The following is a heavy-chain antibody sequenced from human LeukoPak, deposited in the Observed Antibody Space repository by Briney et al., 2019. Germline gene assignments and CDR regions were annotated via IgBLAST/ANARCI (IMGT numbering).Heavy chain of an antibody. CDR3: ARAYSSSWYWHFDL. D-gene: IGHD6-13*01. Sequence: TGGSLRLSCAASGXTVSSNYVSWVRQAPGKGREWVSIIYFSGDTYYADSVKGRFTISRDKFRNTLYLQMNSLRAEDTALYYCARAYSSSWYWHFDLWGRGTLVTVSS. CDR1: GXTVSSNY. CDR2: IYFSGDT. J-gene: IGHJ2*01. V-gene: IGHV3-66*01.